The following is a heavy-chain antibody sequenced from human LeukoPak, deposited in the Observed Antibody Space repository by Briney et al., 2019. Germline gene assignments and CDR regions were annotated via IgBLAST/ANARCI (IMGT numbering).Heavy chain of an antibody. Sequence: GGSLRLSCAASGFTFSSYAMSWVRQAPGKGLEWVSAISGSGGSTYYADSVKGRFTISRDNSKNTLCLQMNSLRAEDTAVYYCAKAFGGYYYDSSGYYYGDYWGQGTLVTVSS. D-gene: IGHD3-22*01. V-gene: IGHV3-23*01. CDR1: GFTFSSYA. CDR2: ISGSGGST. CDR3: AKAFGGYYYDSSGYYYGDY. J-gene: IGHJ4*02.